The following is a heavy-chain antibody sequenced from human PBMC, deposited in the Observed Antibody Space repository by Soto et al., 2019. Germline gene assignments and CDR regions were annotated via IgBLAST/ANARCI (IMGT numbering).Heavy chain of an antibody. D-gene: IGHD6-19*01. CDR1: GYTFTGYY. Sequence: GASVKVSCKASGYTFTGYYMQWVRQAPGQGLEWMGWINPNSGGTNYAQKFQGWVTMTRDTSISTAYMELSRLRSDDSAFYYCERDEGSSGSEYWFDPWGQGTLVTVSS. CDR2: INPNSGGT. CDR3: ERDEGSSGSEYWFDP. J-gene: IGHJ5*02. V-gene: IGHV1-2*04.